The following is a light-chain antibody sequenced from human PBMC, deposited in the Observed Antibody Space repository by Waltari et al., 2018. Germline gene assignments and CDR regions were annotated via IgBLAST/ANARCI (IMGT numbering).Light chain of an antibody. J-gene: IGLJ2*01. Sequence: QSVVTQSPSASGTPGQTVTISCSGDNSNIGTTAVSWYKHLPGTAPTLLIYNTHQRASWVSDRFSASRSGTSASLAISGLQSDDEADYYCAAWDDSVKDWKFGGGTRLTVL. CDR1: NSNIGTTA. CDR2: NTH. CDR3: AAWDDSVKDWK. V-gene: IGLV1-44*01.